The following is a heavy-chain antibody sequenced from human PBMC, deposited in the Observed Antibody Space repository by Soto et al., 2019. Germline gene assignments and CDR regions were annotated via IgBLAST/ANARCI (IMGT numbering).Heavy chain of an antibody. V-gene: IGHV1-3*01. Sequence: ASVKVSCKSSGYTFTSYAMHCVRQAPGQRLEWMGWINAGNGNTKYSQKFQGRVTITRDTSASTAYMELSSLRSEDTAVYYCARDSPSIAVAGTNYFDYWGQGTLVTVSS. D-gene: IGHD6-19*01. CDR1: GYTFTSYA. J-gene: IGHJ4*02. CDR2: INAGNGNT. CDR3: ARDSPSIAVAGTNYFDY.